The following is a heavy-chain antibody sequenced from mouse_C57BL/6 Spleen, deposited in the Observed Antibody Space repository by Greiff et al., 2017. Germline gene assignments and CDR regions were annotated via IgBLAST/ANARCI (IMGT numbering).Heavy chain of an antibody. Sequence: QVQLKESGAELARPGASVKLSCKASGYTFTSYGISWVKQRTGQGLEWIGEIYPRSGNTYYNEKFKGKATLTADKSSSTAYMQLSSLTSEDSAVYFCARGDYGYDVGYFDVWGTGTTVTVSS. V-gene: IGHV1-81*01. J-gene: IGHJ1*03. CDR2: IYPRSGNT. D-gene: IGHD2-2*01. CDR3: ARGDYGYDVGYFDV. CDR1: GYTFTSYG.